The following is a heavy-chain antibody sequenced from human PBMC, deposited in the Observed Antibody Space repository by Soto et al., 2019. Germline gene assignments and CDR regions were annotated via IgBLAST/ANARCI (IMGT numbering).Heavy chain of an antibody. CDR2: INSDGSST. CDR3: ARDSPIFGVVIPYYYMDV. D-gene: IGHD3-3*01. V-gene: IGHV3-74*01. CDR1: GFTFSSYW. Sequence: GGSLRLSCAASGFTFSSYWMHWVRQAPGKGLVWVSRINSDGSSTSYADSVKGRFTISRDNAKNTLYLQMNSLRAEDTAVYYCARDSPIFGVVIPYYYMDVWGKGTTVTVSS. J-gene: IGHJ6*03.